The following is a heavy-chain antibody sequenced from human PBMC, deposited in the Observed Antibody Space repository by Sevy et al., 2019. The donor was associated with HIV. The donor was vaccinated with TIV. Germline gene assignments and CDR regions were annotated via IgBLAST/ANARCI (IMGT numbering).Heavy chain of an antibody. CDR1: GFTFKDYA. Sequence: GGSLRLSCAASGFTFKDYAMHWVRQAPGKGLEWVSSISWNSGIIAYADSVKGRFTISRDNAKNSLFLQMNSLRADDTALYYCAKDKSGSYGYGLDHWGQGTLVTVSS. CDR3: AKDKSGSYGYGLDH. J-gene: IGHJ4*02. D-gene: IGHD1-26*01. V-gene: IGHV3-9*01. CDR2: ISWNSGII.